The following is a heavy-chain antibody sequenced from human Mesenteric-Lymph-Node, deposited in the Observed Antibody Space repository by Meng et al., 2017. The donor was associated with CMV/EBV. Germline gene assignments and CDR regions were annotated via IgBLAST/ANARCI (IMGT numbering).Heavy chain of an antibody. Sequence: GGSLRLSCVASGFTFSNYWMHWVRQSPGKGLVWVSHISSDGSTTTYADSVKGRFTISRDNAKNTLYLQMNSLGDEDTAVYYCARDAGGYYYYGMDVWGQGTTVTVSS. CDR3: ARDAGGYYYYGMDV. J-gene: IGHJ6*02. V-gene: IGHV3-74*01. CDR1: GFTFSNYW. D-gene: IGHD3-10*01. CDR2: ISSDGSTT.